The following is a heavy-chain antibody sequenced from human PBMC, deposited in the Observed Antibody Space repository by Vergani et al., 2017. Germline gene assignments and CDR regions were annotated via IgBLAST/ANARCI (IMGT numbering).Heavy chain of an antibody. J-gene: IGHJ5*02. CDR1: GFTFSSYW. V-gene: IGHV3-7*01. D-gene: IGHD3-3*01. CDR2: IKQDGSEQ. Sequence: EVQLVESGGGLVQPGGSLRLSCAASGFTFSSYWMSWVRQAPGKGLEWVANIKQDGSEQYYVDSVKGRFTVSRDNAKNSLYLQMNSLRAEDTAVDYCARDLGVRFQPRGNNWFDPWGQGTLVTVSS. CDR3: ARDLGVRFQPRGNNWFDP.